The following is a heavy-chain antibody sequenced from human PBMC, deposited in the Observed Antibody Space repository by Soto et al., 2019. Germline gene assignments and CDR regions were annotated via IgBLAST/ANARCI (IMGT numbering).Heavy chain of an antibody. CDR3: ARATLDSFTVTYYFDY. J-gene: IGHJ4*02. CDR2: INSDGSST. Sequence: PGGSLRLSCAASGFTFSSYWMHWVRQAPGKGLVWVSRINSDGSSTSYADSVKGRFTISRDNAKNTPYLQMNSLRAEDTSLYYCARATLDSFTVTYYFDYWGQGTLVTVSS. V-gene: IGHV3-74*01. CDR1: GFTFSSYW. D-gene: IGHD4-17*01.